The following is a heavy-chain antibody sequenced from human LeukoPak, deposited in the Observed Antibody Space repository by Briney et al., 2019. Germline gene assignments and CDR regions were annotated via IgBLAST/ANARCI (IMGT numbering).Heavy chain of an antibody. CDR2: ISDNGFST. V-gene: IGHV3-23*01. Sequence: PGGSLRLSCAASGFTFSNSAMSWVRQAPGKGLEWVSAISDNGFSTYYADSVKGRFTISRDNSKNTLYLQMNSLRAEDTALYFCAKVLQYYYRGMDVWGQGTTVIVSS. CDR3: AKVLQYYYRGMDV. D-gene: IGHD4-11*01. J-gene: IGHJ6*02. CDR1: GFTFSNSA.